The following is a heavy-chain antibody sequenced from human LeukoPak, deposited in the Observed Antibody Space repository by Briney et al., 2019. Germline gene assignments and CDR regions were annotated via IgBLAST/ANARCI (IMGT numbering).Heavy chain of an antibody. CDR2: MNPNSGNT. CDR3: ARVTGYMIEDYFDS. V-gene: IGHV1-8*01. Sequence: ASVKVSCKASGYTFTSYDINWVRQATGQGLEWMGWMNPNSGNTGYAQKFQGRVTMTRSTSISTAYMELSSLRSEDTAVYYCARVTGYMIEDYFDSWGQGTLVTVSS. D-gene: IGHD3-22*01. J-gene: IGHJ4*02. CDR1: GYTFTSYD.